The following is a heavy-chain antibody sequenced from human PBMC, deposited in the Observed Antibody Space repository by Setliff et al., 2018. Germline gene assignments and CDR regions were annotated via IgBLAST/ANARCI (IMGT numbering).Heavy chain of an antibody. D-gene: IGHD4-17*01. Sequence: SETLSLTCTVSDGSLSTYYWSWIRQPPGKGLEWIGYVYYSGTASYSPSLRSRLTISVDTSKKQFSLKVTSVTAADTAVYYCVRDAGDGYGVDAYAGGGFDIWGQGTMVTVSS. CDR3: VRDAGDGYGVDAYAGGGFDI. V-gene: IGHV4-59*12. CDR2: VYYSGTA. J-gene: IGHJ3*02. CDR1: DGSLSTYY.